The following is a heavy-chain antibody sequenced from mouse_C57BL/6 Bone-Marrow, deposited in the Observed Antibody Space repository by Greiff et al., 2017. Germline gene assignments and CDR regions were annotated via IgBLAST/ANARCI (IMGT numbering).Heavy chain of an antibody. Sequence: VQLQQSGAELVKPGTSVKVSCQAFGYAFPNYLLEWVKQRPGQGLEWIGVIYPGSGGTNYNEKFKGKATLTADKSSSTAYMQLSSLTSEDSAVYFCALDGAMDYWGQGTSVTVSS. CDR3: ALDGAMDY. J-gene: IGHJ4*01. CDR1: GYAFPNYL. D-gene: IGHD2-3*01. V-gene: IGHV1-54*01. CDR2: IYPGSGGT.